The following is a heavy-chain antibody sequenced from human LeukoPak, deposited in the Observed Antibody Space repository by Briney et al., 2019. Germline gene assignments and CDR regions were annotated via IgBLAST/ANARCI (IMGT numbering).Heavy chain of an antibody. Sequence: TGGSLRLSCAASRFTFSNYEMHWVRQAPGKGLEWLSYISSSGNTIYYADSVKGRFTISRDNSKNSLYLQMNSLRAEDTAVYYCARGVIIRGRLDPWGQGTLVTVSS. V-gene: IGHV3-48*03. CDR1: RFTFSNYE. J-gene: IGHJ5*02. CDR2: ISSSGNTI. CDR3: ARGVIIRGRLDP. D-gene: IGHD3-16*02.